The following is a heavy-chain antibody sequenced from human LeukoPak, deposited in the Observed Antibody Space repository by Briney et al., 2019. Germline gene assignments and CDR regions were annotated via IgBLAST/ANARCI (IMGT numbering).Heavy chain of an antibody. CDR1: GFTFSSYA. D-gene: IGHD3-22*01. V-gene: IGHV3-23*01. CDR2: ISGSGGST. CDR3: ARDLGDSSGYYYVFDF. J-gene: IGHJ4*02. Sequence: GGSLRLSCAASGFTFSSYAMSWVRQAPGKGLEWVSAISGSGGSTYYADSVKGRFTISRDNAKRSLYLQMNSLRAEDTAVYYCARDLGDSSGYYYVFDFWGQGTLATVSS.